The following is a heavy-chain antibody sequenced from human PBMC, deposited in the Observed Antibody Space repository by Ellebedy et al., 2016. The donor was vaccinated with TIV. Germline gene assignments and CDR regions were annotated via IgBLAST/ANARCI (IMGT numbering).Heavy chain of an antibody. V-gene: IGHV4-39*01. D-gene: IGHD4-17*01. CDR1: GGSISSSSYF. Sequence: SETLSLXXTVSGGSISSSSYFWGWIRQSPGKGLEWIGIIYYSGSTYYNPSLNSRVSISVDTSKNQFSLNLSSVTASDTAVYYCARPLRSTVTTSIYFDYWGQGTLVTVSS. CDR2: IYYSGST. J-gene: IGHJ4*02. CDR3: ARPLRSTVTTSIYFDY.